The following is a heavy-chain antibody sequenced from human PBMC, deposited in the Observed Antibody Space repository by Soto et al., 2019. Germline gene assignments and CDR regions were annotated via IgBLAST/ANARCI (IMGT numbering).Heavy chain of an antibody. D-gene: IGHD2-2*01. J-gene: IGHJ6*02. Sequence: PGGSLRLSCAASGFTFSDYYMSWIRQAPGKGLEWVSYISSSSSYTNYADSVKGRFTISRDNAKNSLYLQMNSLRAEDTAVYYCAGSGVVVPAAAHMDVWGQGTTVTVSS. CDR2: ISSSSSYT. CDR3: AGSGVVVPAAAHMDV. V-gene: IGHV3-11*06. CDR1: GFTFSDYY.